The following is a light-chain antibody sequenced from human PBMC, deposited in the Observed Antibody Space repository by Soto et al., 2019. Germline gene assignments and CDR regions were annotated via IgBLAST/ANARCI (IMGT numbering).Light chain of an antibody. CDR2: GAS. J-gene: IGKJ1*01. CDR1: QSVSSSY. V-gene: IGKV3-15*01. Sequence: IVLTQSPATLSLSPGKRSTLSCRASQSVSSSYLAWYHQKPGQAYRXXIYGASTRATGIPARFSGSGSGTELTISINSLQSEDFEVYDGQQYNNWPRTFGQGTKVDI. CDR3: QQYNNWPRT.